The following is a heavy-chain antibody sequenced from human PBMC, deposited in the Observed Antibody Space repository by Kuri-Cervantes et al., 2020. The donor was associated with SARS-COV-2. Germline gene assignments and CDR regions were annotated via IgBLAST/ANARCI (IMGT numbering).Heavy chain of an antibody. J-gene: IGHJ4*02. D-gene: IGHD6-13*01. CDR3: ASQYSSSWNY. Sequence: GESLKISCAASGFTFSNYWMSWVRQAPGKGLEWVANIKQDGSEKYYVDSVKGRFTISRDNAKNSLYLQMNSLRAEDTAVYYCASQYSSSWNYWGQGTLVTVSS. CDR1: GFTFSNYW. CDR2: IKQDGSEK. V-gene: IGHV3-7*01.